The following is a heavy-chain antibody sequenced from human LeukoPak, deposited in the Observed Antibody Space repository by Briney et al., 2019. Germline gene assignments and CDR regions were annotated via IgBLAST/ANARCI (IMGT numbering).Heavy chain of an antibody. CDR3: ARTEYSSSSAFFIRAFDI. CDR2: IIPIFGTA. D-gene: IGHD6-6*01. CDR1: GGTFSIYA. J-gene: IGHJ3*02. V-gene: IGHV1-69*13. Sequence: SVTVSFKASGGTFSIYAISWVRQAPGQGLEWMGGIIPIFGTANYAQKFQGRVTITADESTSTAYMELSSLRSEDTAVYYCARTEYSSSSAFFIRAFDIWGQGTMVTVSS.